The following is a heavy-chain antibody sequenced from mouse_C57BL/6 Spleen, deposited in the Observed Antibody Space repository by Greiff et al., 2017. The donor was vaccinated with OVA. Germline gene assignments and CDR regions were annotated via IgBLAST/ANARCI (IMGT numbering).Heavy chain of an antibody. CDR3: ASAGDGYYVYFDY. J-gene: IGHJ2*01. CDR2: ISYSGST. V-gene: IGHV3-1*01. D-gene: IGHD2-3*01. Sequence: EVQGVESGPGMVKPSQSLSLTCTVTGYSITSGYDWHWIRHFPGNKLEWMGYISYSGSTNYNPSLKSRISITHDTSKNHFFLKLNSVTTEDTATYYCASAGDGYYVYFDYWGQGTTLTVSS. CDR1: GYSITSGYD.